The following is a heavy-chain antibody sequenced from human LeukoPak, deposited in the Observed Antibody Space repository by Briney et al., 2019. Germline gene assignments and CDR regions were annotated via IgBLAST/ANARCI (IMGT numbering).Heavy chain of an antibody. CDR1: GFTFSSYA. D-gene: IGHD2-2*01. J-gene: IGHJ4*02. CDR2: LDESGSAT. V-gene: IGHV3-23*05. Sequence: GGSLRLSCAASGFTFSSYAMSWVRQAPGDGLEWVSSLDESGSATYYADSVKGRFTISRDNSKNTLYLQMDSLRAEDTALYYCAKKGSLVSPGNYFDYWGQGTLVTVSS. CDR3: AKKGSLVSPGNYFDY.